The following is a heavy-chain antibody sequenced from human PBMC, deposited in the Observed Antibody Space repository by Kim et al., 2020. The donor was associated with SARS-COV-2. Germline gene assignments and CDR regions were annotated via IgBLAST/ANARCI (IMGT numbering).Heavy chain of an antibody. J-gene: IGHJ4*02. D-gene: IGHD6-6*01. CDR1: GFSFSTYA. CDR2: IGGSGSST. Sequence: GGSLRLSCAASGFSFSTYAMSWVRQAPRKGLEWVSSIGGSGSSTYYAESVKGRFTISRDNVRNTLFLQMNSLRADDTAVFYCAKRGSSSSRASMDYWGQG. CDR3: AKRGSSSSRASMDY. V-gene: IGHV3-23*01.